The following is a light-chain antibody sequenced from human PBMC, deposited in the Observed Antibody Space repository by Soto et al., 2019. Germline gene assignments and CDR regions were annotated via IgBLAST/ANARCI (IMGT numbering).Light chain of an antibody. J-gene: IGLJ2*01. CDR1: SGHSNYA. CDR3: QTWGTGTVI. V-gene: IGLV4-69*01. Sequence: QPVLTQSPSASASLGASVKLTCVLSSGHSNYAVAWHHQQPEKGPRYLMRLNSDGSHNRGDGIPDRFSGSSSGTERYLTISRLQSEDEADYYCQTWGTGTVIFGGGTKLTVL. CDR2: LNSDGSH.